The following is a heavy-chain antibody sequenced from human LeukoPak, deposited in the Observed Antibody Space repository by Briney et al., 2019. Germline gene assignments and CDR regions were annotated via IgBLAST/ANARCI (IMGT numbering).Heavy chain of an antibody. V-gene: IGHV3-48*04. D-gene: IGHD2-21*02. CDR3: ARDGRYCGGDCYPSGADLRY. CDR2: ISSSSSTI. Sequence: PGGSLRLSCAASGFTFSSYSMNWVRQAPGKGLEWVSYISSSSSTIYYADSVKGRFTISRDNAKNSLYLQMNSLRAEDTAVYYCARDGRYCGGDCYPSGADLRYWGQGTLVTVSS. CDR1: GFTFSSYS. J-gene: IGHJ4*02.